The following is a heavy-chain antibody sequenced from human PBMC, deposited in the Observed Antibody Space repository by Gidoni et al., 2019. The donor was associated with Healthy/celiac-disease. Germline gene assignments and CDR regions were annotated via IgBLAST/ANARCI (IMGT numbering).Heavy chain of an antibody. Sequence: QVQLVESGGGLVKPGGSLRLSCAASLFTCSGRYRSWIRQAPGKGLAWVVYISSSSSTIYYADSVKGRFTISRDNAKNSLYLQMNSLRAEDTAVYYCARGYSYDPDYYYYGMDVWGQGTTVTVSS. V-gene: IGHV3-11*01. D-gene: IGHD5-18*01. CDR3: ARGYSYDPDYYYYGMDV. CDR1: LFTCSGRY. J-gene: IGHJ6*02. CDR2: ISSSSSTI.